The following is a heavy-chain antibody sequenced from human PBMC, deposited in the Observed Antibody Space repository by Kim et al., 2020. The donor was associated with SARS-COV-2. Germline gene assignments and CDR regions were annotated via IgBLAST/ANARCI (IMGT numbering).Heavy chain of an antibody. J-gene: IGHJ4*02. Sequence: ETIYAQKFQGRVTMTENTATDAAYMGLSSLRSEDTAVYYCATGIGWWLRIWGQGTLVTVSS. CDR3: ATGIGWWLRI. CDR2: ET. V-gene: IGHV1-24*01. D-gene: IGHD2-15*01.